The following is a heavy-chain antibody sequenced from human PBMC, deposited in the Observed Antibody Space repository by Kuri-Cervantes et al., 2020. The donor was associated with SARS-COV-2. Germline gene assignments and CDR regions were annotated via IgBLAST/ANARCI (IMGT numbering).Heavy chain of an antibody. CDR2: INHSGST. Sequence: SQTLSLTCAVYGGSFSGYYWSWIRQPPGKGLEWIGEINHSGSTNYNPSLKRRVTISVDTSKNQFSLKLSSVTAADTAVYYCARGRIRPFDYWGQGTLVTVSS. CDR1: GGSFSGYY. V-gene: IGHV4-34*01. J-gene: IGHJ4*02. CDR3: ARGRIRPFDY.